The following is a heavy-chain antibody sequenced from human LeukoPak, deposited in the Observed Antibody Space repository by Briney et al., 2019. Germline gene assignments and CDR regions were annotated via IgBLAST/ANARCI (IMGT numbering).Heavy chain of an antibody. D-gene: IGHD3-9*01. J-gene: IGHJ4*02. CDR1: GFTFSSYA. Sequence: GRSLRLSCAASGFTFSSYAMHWVRQAPGKGLEWVAVISYDGSNKYYADSVKGRFTISRDNSKNTLYLQMNSLRAEDTAVYYCARDRDFDWLPIKGYFDYWGQGTLVTVSS. V-gene: IGHV3-30*04. CDR2: ISYDGSNK. CDR3: ARDRDFDWLPIKGYFDY.